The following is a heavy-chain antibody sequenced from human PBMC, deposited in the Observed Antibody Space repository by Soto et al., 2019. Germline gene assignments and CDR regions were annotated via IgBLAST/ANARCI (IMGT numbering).Heavy chain of an antibody. V-gene: IGHV1-69*01. D-gene: IGHD2-2*01. CDR2: IIPVSGAA. CDR3: ATALGCRSTSCTLDY. Sequence: QVQLVQSGAEVKKPGSSVKVSCKASGGTFGRYAFSWVRQAPGQGLEWMGGIIPVSGAAHYAQKFQGRVTITADESTSPAYMELSSLSSQDTAVYYCATALGCRSTSCTLDYWGQGTRVIVSS. CDR1: GGTFGRYA. J-gene: IGHJ4*02.